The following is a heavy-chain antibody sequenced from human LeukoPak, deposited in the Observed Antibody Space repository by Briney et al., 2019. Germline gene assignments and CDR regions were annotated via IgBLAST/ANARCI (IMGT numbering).Heavy chain of an antibody. CDR3: ARVGGNSDYWYFDL. V-gene: IGHV1-18*01. J-gene: IGHJ2*01. CDR2: ISAYNGNT. CDR1: GYTFTSYG. D-gene: IGHD4-23*01. Sequence: ASVKVSCKASGYTFTSYGISWVRQAPGQGLEWMGWISAYNGNTNYAQKLQGRVTITRDTSASTAYMELSSLRSEDTAVYYCARVGGNSDYWYFDLWGRGTLVTVSS.